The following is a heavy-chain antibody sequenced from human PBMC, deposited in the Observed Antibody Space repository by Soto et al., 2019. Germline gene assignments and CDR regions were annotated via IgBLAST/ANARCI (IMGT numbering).Heavy chain of an antibody. J-gene: IGHJ4*02. CDR1: GGSISSGDHY. D-gene: IGHD6-19*01. CDR2: IYYSGST. Sequence: QVQLQESGPGLVKPSQTLSLTCTVSGGSISSGDHYWSWIRQPPGKGLEWIGNIYYSGSTHYNPSLKSRVIISGDTSKNQFSLKLSSVTAADTAVYYCAREIGPYTSGWYYFDYWGQGTLVTVSS. CDR3: AREIGPYTSGWYYFDY. V-gene: IGHV4-30-4*01.